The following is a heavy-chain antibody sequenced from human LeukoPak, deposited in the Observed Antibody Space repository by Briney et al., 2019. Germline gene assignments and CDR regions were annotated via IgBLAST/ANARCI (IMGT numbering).Heavy chain of an antibody. V-gene: IGHV4-59*01. J-gene: IGHJ6*03. CDR2: IYYSGST. CDR1: GGSISSYY. D-gene: IGHD2-2*01. CDR3: ARGDIVVVPAAIGNYYMDV. Sequence: SETLSLTCTVSGGSISSYYWSWIRQRPGKGLEWRGYIYYSGSTNYNPSLKSRVTISVDTSKNQFSLKLSSVTAADTAVYYCARGDIVVVPAAIGNYYMDVWGKGTTVTVSS.